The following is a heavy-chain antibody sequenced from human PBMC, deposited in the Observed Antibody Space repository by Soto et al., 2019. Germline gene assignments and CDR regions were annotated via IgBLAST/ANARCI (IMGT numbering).Heavy chain of an antibody. CDR3: ARGRPRDGNNAGHSVFDI. Sequence: SETLSLTYTVSGGYISSDDGSWIRQSPGKGLEWIGYIYSRGNTNYNPSLKSRVTISVDTSKTQFSLNLSSVTAADTAMYYCARGRPRDGNNAGHSVFDIWVQGTMVPV. CDR2: IYSRGNT. V-gene: IGHV4-59*01. J-gene: IGHJ3*02. D-gene: IGHD4-4*01. CDR1: GGYISSDD.